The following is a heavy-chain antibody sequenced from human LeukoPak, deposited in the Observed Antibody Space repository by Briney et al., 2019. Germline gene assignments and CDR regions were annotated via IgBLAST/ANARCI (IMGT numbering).Heavy chain of an antibody. CDR3: ARSGTFYAFGI. Sequence: ASVTVSCKASGGTFSSYAISWVRQAPGQGLEWMGGIIPIFGTANYAQKFQGRVTITADESTSTAYMELSSLRSEDTAVYYCARSGTFYAFGIWGQGTMVTVSS. CDR1: GGTFSSYA. J-gene: IGHJ3*02. D-gene: IGHD1-1*01. V-gene: IGHV1-69*01. CDR2: IIPIFGTA.